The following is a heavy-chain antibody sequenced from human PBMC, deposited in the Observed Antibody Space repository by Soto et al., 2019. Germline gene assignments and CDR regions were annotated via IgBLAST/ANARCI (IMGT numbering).Heavy chain of an antibody. CDR2: IHPGDSDT. J-gene: IGHJ4*02. D-gene: IGHD3-3*01. Sequence: PGESLKISCKGSGYSFTSYWIGWVRQMPGKGLGWMGIIHPGDSDTRYSPSFQGQVTISADKSISTAYLQWSSLKASDTAMYYCARLASYDFWSGYYGPFDYWGQGTLVTVSS. CDR3: ARLASYDFWSGYYGPFDY. CDR1: GYSFTSYW. V-gene: IGHV5-51*01.